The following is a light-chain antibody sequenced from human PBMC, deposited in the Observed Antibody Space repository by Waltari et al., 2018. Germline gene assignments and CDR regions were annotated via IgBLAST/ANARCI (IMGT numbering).Light chain of an antibody. CDR1: SSNIGATV. V-gene: IGLV1-44*01. CDR2: RND. J-gene: IGLJ3*02. Sequence: QSVLTQPPSASGTPGQRVTISCSGSSSNIGATVVNWYQQLPGKAPKLLIYRNDQRPSGVPDRFSASKSGTSASLAISGLQSEDEADYYCAAWDDRMNGHWVFGGGTKVTVL. CDR3: AAWDDRMNGHWV.